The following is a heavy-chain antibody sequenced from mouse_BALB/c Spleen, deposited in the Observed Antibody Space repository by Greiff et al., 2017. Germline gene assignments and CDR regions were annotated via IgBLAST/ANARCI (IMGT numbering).Heavy chain of an antibody. CDR1: GYTFTSYY. CDR2: INPSNGGT. CDR3: TRSDGSSYERAMDY. V-gene: IGHV1S81*02. J-gene: IGHJ4*01. D-gene: IGHD1-1*01. Sequence: QVQLKESGAELVKPGASVKLSCKASGYTFTSYYMYWVKQRPGQGLEWIGEINPSNGGTNFNEKFKSKATLTVDKSSSTAYMQLSSLTSEDSAVYYCTRSDGSSYERAMDYWGQGTSVTVSS.